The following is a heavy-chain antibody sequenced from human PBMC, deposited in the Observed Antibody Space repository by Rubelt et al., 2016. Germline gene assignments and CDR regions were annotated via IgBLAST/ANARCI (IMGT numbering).Heavy chain of an antibody. D-gene: IGHD3-22*01. CDR1: GGSISSYY. V-gene: IGHV4-59*08. J-gene: IGHJ3*02. CDR2: IYYSGST. Sequence: QVQLQESGPGLVKPSETLSLTCTVSGGSISSYYWSWIRQPPGKGLEWTGYIYYSGSTNYNPSLKCVVTISVETSKSQFCLKLSYVTAAETAVYYCARHGYYDSSSYMADAFDIWGQGTMVTVSS. CDR3: ARHGYYDSSSYMADAFDI.